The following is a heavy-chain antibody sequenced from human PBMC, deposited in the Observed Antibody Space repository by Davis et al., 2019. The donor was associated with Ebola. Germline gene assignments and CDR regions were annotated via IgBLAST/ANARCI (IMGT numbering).Heavy chain of an antibody. V-gene: IGHV4-39*07. CDR1: GASISSSAFY. Sequence: SETLSLTCTVSGASISSSAFYWGWIRQPPGKGLEWIGSIYYSGSTYYNPSLKSRVTISVDTSKNQFSLKLSSVTAADTAVYYCARVSYRGGNDYWGQGTLVTVSS. CDR3: ARVSYRGGNDY. J-gene: IGHJ4*02. CDR2: IYYSGST. D-gene: IGHD2-21*01.